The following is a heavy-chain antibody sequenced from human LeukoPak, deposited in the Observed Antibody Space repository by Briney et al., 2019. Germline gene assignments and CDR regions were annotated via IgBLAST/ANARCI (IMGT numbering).Heavy chain of an antibody. CDR3: ARPITIFGVVIIRNDAFDI. CDR2: ISSSGSTI. V-gene: IGHV3-48*03. CDR1: ASTFSSYE. D-gene: IGHD3-3*01. J-gene: IGHJ3*02. Sequence: GGSLRLSCAVSASTFSSYEMNWFRQAPGKGLEWVSYISSSGSTIYYADSVKGRFTISRDNAKNALYLQMNSLRAEDTAVYYCARPITIFGVVIIRNDAFDIWGQGTMVTVSS.